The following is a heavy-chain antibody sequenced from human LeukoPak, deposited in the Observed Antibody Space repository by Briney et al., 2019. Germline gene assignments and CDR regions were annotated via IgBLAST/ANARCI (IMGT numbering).Heavy chain of an antibody. CDR2: ISSSSSYI. CDR1: GFTFSSYS. D-gene: IGHD6-6*01. Sequence: PGGSLRLSCAASGFTFSSYSMNWVRQAPGKGLEWVSSISSSSSYIYYADSVKGRFTISRDNAKNSLYLQMNSLRAEDTAVYYCARTPWSSSGSSSGVVDYWGQGTLVTVSS. CDR3: ARTPWSSSGSSSGVVDY. V-gene: IGHV3-21*01. J-gene: IGHJ4*02.